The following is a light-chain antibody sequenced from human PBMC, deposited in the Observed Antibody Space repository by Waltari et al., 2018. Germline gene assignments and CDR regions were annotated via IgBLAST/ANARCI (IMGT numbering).Light chain of an antibody. CDR1: QIVRGS. Sequence: EIVLTQSPGTLSLSPGERATLSCRASQIVRGSLAWYQQKAGQAPRLLIYGASSRATGIPDRFSGSGSGTDFSLTISRLEPEDFAVYYCQHYVRLPATFGQGTKVEIK. CDR3: QHYVRLPAT. CDR2: GAS. V-gene: IGKV3-20*01. J-gene: IGKJ1*01.